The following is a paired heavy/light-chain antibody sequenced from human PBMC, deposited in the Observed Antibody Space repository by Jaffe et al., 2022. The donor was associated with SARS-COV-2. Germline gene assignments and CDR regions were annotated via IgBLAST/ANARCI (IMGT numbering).Heavy chain of an antibody. D-gene: IGHD3-10*01. CDR2: ISYDGSNK. CDR1: GFTFSSYA. V-gene: IGHV3-30*04. CDR3: ARGEITMVRGVPWYFDY. J-gene: IGHJ4*02. Sequence: QVQLVESGGGVVQPGRSLRLSCAASGFTFSSYAMHWVRQAPGKGLEWVAVISYDGSNKYYADSVKGRFTISRDNSKNTLYLQMNSLRAEDTAVYYCARGEITMVRGVPWYFDYWGQGTLVTVSS.
Light chain of an antibody. V-gene: IGLV3-21*04. CDR2: YDS. CDR1: NIGSKS. CDR3: QVWDSSSDHPDWV. J-gene: IGLJ3*02. Sequence: SYVLTQPPSVSVAPGKTARITCGGNNIGSKSVHWYQQKPGQAPVLVIYYDSDRPSGIPERFSGSNSGNTATLTISRVEAGDEADYYCQVWDSSSDHPDWVFGGGTKLTVL.